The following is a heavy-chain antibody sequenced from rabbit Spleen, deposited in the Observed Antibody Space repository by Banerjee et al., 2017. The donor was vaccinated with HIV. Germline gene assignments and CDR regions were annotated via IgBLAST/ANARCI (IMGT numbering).Heavy chain of an antibody. CDR3: ARDLVGVIGWNFYL. V-gene: IGHV1S45*01. J-gene: IGHJ4*01. Sequence: QEQLEESGGDLVKPEGSLTLTCTASGFSFDSDYVMCWVRQAPGKGLEWIACINAATGKPVYATWAKGRFTISRTSSTTVTLRMTSLTAADRAAYFCARDLVGVIGWNFYLWGPGTLVTVS. CDR2: INAATGKP. CDR1: GFSFDSDYV. D-gene: IGHD1-1*01.